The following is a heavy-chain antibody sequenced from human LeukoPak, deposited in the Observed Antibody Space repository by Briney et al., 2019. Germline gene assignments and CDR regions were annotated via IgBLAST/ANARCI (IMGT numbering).Heavy chain of an antibody. Sequence: GESLKISCKASGYSFTSYWIGWVRQVPGKGLEWIGIIDPSESDTLYTPSFQGQVTISADKSLTPAYLQWNSLKASDTAMYYCARQTAMGRSGDYWGQGTLVIVSS. CDR1: GYSFTSYW. V-gene: IGHV5-51*01. CDR3: ARQTAMGRSGDY. CDR2: IDPSESDT. D-gene: IGHD5-18*01. J-gene: IGHJ4*02.